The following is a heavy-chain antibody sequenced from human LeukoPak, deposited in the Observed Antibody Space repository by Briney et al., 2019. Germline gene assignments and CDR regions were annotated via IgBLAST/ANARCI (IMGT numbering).Heavy chain of an antibody. D-gene: IGHD6-13*01. CDR1: GYTFTSYG. J-gene: IGHJ1*01. CDR2: ISAYNGNT. Sequence: ASVKVSCKASGYTFTSYGISWVRQAPGQGLEWMGWISAYNGNTNYAQKLQGRVTMTTDTSTSTAYMELRSLRSDDTAVYYCARDYRGHMAASRGDFQHWGQGTLVTVSS. CDR3: ARDYRGHMAASRGDFQH. V-gene: IGHV1-18*04.